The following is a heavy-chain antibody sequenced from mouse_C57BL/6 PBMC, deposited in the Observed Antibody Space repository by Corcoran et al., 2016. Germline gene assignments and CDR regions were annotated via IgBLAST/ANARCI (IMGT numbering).Heavy chain of an antibody. CDR2: ISYDGSN. D-gene: IGHD1-1*01. Sequence: DVQLQESGPGLVKPSQSLSLTCSVTGYSITSGYYWNWIRQFPGNKLEWMGYISYDGSNNYNPSLKNRVSINRDTSKNQFFLKLNSVTTEDTATYYCAREGYGSAFAYWGQGTLVTFSA. J-gene: IGHJ3*01. CDR1: GYSITSGYY. CDR3: AREGYGSAFAY. V-gene: IGHV3-6*01.